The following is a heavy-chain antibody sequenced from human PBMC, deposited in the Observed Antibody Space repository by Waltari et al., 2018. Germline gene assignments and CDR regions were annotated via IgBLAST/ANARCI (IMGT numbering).Heavy chain of an antibody. D-gene: IGHD6-13*01. CDR1: GFTFSSYS. CDR2: ICSSSSTI. J-gene: IGHJ4*02. V-gene: IGHV3-48*04. CDR3: AREIWIAAEVDY. Sequence: EVQLVESGGGLVQPGGSLRLSCAASGFTFSSYSMNWVRQAPGKGLEWVSYICSSSSTIYYADSVKGRFTISRDNAKNSLYLQMNSLRAEDTAVYYCAREIWIAAEVDYWGQGTLVTVSS.